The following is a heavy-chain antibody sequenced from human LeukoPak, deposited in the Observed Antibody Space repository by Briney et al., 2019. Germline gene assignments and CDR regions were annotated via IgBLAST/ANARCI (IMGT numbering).Heavy chain of an antibody. CDR3: AREPYYHDSSGYVSDY. J-gene: IGHJ4*02. D-gene: IGHD3-22*01. V-gene: IGHV3-48*04. CDR1: GFTFSSYG. Sequence: GGSLRLSCAASGFTFSSYGMTWVRQAPGKGLEWVSYISSSSSTIYYADSVKGRFTISRDNAKNSLYLQMNSLRAEDTAVYYCAREPYYHDSSGYVSDYWGQGTLVTVSS. CDR2: ISSSSSTI.